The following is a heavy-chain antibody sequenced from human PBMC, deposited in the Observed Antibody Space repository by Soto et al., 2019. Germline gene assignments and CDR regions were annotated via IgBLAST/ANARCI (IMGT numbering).Heavy chain of an antibody. J-gene: IGHJ5*02. Sequence: QVQLLQSGAEVKKPGASVKVSCKASGYTFTGYFMHWVRQAPGEGLEWMGWINPNSGATKYAPKFQGRVTMTRDTSNRTAYLERSRLTSDDTAIYYCARGGGTTLAPLPWGQGTPVTVSS. CDR2: INPNSGAT. D-gene: IGHD3-16*01. V-gene: IGHV1-2*02. CDR1: GYTFTGYF. CDR3: ARGGGTTLAPLP.